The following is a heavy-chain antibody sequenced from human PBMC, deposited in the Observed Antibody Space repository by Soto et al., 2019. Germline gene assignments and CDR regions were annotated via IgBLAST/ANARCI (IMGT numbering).Heavy chain of an antibody. D-gene: IGHD3-10*01. V-gene: IGHV3-30*18. Sequence: GGSLRLSCAASGFTFSSYGMHWVRQAPGKGLEWVAVISYDGSNKYYADSVKGRFTISRDNSKNTLYLQMNSLRAEDTAVYDGAKSPGRYYSFASWGQGTMVTVAS. J-gene: IGHJ3*02. CDR3: AKSPGRYYSFAS. CDR1: GFTFSSYG. CDR2: ISYDGSNK.